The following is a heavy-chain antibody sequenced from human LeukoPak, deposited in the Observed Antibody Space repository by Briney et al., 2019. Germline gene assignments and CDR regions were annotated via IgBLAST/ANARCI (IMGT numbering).Heavy chain of an antibody. V-gene: IGHV4-34*01. D-gene: IGHD3-22*01. CDR2: INHSGST. J-gene: IGHJ4*02. CDR1: GGSFSGYY. Sequence: SETLSLTCAVYGGSFSGYYWSWICQPPGKGLEWIGEINHSGSTNYNPSLKSRVTISVDTSKNQFSLKLSSVTAADTAVYYCARASYYYYSSSYYPFDYWGQGTLVTVSS. CDR3: ARASYYYYSSSYYPFDY.